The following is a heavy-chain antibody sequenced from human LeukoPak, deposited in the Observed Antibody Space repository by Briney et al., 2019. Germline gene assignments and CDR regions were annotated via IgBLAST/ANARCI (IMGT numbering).Heavy chain of an antibody. CDR3: ARAVHYSSGWYYFDY. Sequence: GGSLRLSCAASGFTFSSYWMSWVRQAPGKGLEWVANIKQDGSEKYYVDSVKGRFTISRDNAKNSLYLQMNSLRAEDTAVYYCARAVHYSSGWYYFDYWGQGTLVTVSS. V-gene: IGHV3-7*01. J-gene: IGHJ4*02. CDR2: IKQDGSEK. D-gene: IGHD6-19*01. CDR1: GFTFSSYW.